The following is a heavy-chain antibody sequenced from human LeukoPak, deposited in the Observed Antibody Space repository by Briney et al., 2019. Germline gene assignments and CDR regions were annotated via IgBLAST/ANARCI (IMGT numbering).Heavy chain of an antibody. D-gene: IGHD1-1*01. CDR1: GITFNSYT. V-gene: IGHV3-21*01. J-gene: IGHJ4*02. Sequence: KSGGSLRLSCAASGITFNSYTMNWVRQAPGKGLEWVSSISSSSGYIYYAASVKGRFTISRDNAKNSLYLQMNRLKAEDTAVYYCARERQLERLAFGKEGSAFDYWGRGTLVTVSS. CDR2: ISSSSGYI. CDR3: ARERQLERLAFGKEGSAFDY.